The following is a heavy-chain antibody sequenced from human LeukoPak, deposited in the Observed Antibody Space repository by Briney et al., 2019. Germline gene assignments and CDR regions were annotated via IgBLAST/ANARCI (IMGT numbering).Heavy chain of an antibody. D-gene: IGHD1-26*01. CDR2: IYYSGST. CDR1: GGSISSGGYS. CDR3: AREPLRAESRWFDP. J-gene: IGHJ5*02. Sequence: SETLSLTCAVSGGSISSGGYSWSWIRQPPGKGLEWIGYIYYSGSTNYNPSLKSRVTISVDTSKNQFSPKLSSVTAADTAVYYCAREPLRAESRWFDPWGQGSLVTVSS. V-gene: IGHV4-61*08.